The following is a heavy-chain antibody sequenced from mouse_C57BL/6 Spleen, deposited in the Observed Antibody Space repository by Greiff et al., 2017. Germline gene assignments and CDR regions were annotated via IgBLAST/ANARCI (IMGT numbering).Heavy chain of an antibody. CDR2: INPSNGGT. V-gene: IGHV1-53*01. D-gene: IGHD3-2*02. Sequence: VQLQQSGAELMKPGASVKLSCKATGYTFTGYWIEWVKQRPGQGLEWIGNINPSNGGTNYNEKFKSKATLTVDKSSSTAYMQLSSLTSEDSAVYYCVPDSSGYDYWGQGTLVTVSA. CDR3: VPDSSGYDY. CDR1: GYTFTGYW. J-gene: IGHJ3*01.